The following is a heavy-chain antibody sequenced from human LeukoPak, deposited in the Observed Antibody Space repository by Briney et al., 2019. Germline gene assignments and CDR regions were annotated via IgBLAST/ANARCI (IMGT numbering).Heavy chain of an antibody. CDR2: ISNSDGST. CDR1: GFTFSSYG. CDR3: AKATGYLL. Sequence: GGSLRLSCAASGFTFSSYGMSWVRQAPGKGLEWVSTISNSDGSTYYADSVKGRFSISRDNSENTLYLQMNSLRAEDTAVYYCAKATGYLLWGQGTLVTVSS. J-gene: IGHJ4*02. D-gene: IGHD1-14*01. V-gene: IGHV3-23*01.